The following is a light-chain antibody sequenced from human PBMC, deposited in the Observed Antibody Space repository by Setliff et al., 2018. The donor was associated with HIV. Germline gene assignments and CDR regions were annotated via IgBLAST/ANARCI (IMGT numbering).Light chain of an antibody. CDR3: CSYAGSTTYV. CDR2: DVT. CDR1: GNDVGGYDY. V-gene: IGLV2-11*01. J-gene: IGLJ1*01. Sequence: QSALTQPRSVSGSPGQSVTISCTGTGNDVGGYDYVSWHQHHPGKAPKLIIYDVTKRPSGVPDRFSGSKSGITASLTISGLQAEDEADYYCCSYAGSTTYVFGTGTKVTVL.